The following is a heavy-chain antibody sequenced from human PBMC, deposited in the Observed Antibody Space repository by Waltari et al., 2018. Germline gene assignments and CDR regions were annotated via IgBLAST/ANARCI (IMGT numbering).Heavy chain of an antibody. D-gene: IGHD6-13*01. J-gene: IGHJ4*02. CDR3: AREGQQLARYLDS. V-gene: IGHV3-21*01. CDR1: GFSFSTYA. Sequence: EVHLVESGGGLVKPGGSLGLSCEASGFSFSTYAMSWVRQTPGKALEWLASIGSGGSYIYYADSMRGRFVISRDDATNSLYLHIHSLRAEDTAMYYCAREGQQLARYLDSWGQGTLVTVSS. CDR2: IGSGGSYI.